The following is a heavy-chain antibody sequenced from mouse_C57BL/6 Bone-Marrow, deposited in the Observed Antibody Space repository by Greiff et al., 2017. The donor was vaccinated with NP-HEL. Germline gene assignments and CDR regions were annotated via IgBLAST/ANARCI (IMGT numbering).Heavy chain of an antibody. J-gene: IGHJ4*01. Sequence: DVKLVESGGGLVKPGGSLKLSCAASGFTFSSYAMSWVRQTPEKRLEWVATISDGGSYTYYPDNVKGRFTISRDNAKNNLYLQMSHLKSEDTAMYYCASLYGSSYAMDYWGQGTSVTVSS. V-gene: IGHV5-4*03. CDR1: GFTFSSYA. CDR3: ASLYGSSYAMDY. CDR2: ISDGGSYT. D-gene: IGHD1-1*01.